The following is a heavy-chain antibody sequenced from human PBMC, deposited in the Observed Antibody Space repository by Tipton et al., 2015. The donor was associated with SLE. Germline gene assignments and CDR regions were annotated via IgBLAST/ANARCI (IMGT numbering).Heavy chain of an antibody. CDR3: ARASWDHRGSGSFSDY. V-gene: IGHV4-38-2*02. D-gene: IGHD3-10*01. J-gene: IGHJ4*02. Sequence: TLSLTCSVSGYSISSGYFWGWVRQPPGKGLEWIGTIYQDGNTYYNPSLKSRVTISLDASRNQFSLILSSVTATDTAVYYCARASWDHRGSGSFSDYWGQGTLVTVSS. CDR2: IYQDGNT. CDR1: GYSISSGYF.